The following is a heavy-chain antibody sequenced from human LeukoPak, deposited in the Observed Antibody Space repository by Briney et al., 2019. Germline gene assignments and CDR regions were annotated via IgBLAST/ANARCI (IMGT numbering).Heavy chain of an antibody. CDR1: GYTFTGYY. CDR3: ARDHCSSTSCYHYYGMDV. V-gene: IGHV1-2*02. Sequence: ASVTVSCKASGYTFTGYYMHWVRQAPGQGLEWMGWINPNSGGTNYSQKFQGRVTMTRDTSISTAYMELSRLRSDDTAVYYCARDHCSSTSCYHYYGMDVWGQGTTVTVSS. CDR2: INPNSGGT. J-gene: IGHJ6*02. D-gene: IGHD2-2*01.